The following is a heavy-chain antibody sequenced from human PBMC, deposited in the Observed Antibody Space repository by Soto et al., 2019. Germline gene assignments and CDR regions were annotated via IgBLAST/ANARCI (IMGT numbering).Heavy chain of an antibody. J-gene: IGHJ5*02. V-gene: IGHV1-46*01. D-gene: IGHD5-18*01. CDR1: GYNFAIFG. Sequence: ASVKVSCKASGYNFAIFGISWVRQAPGQGLEWMGMIDPSGGKTNYAQKFQGRVTMTRDTSTSTVYMALSSLRSEDTAIYFCARVMRSLLSITALDTWGQGTLVTVSS. CDR3: ARVMRSLLSITALDT. CDR2: IDPSGGKT.